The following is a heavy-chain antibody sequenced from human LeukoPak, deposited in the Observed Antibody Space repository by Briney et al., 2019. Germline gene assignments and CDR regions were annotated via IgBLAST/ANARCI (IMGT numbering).Heavy chain of an antibody. Sequence: GGSLRLSCAASGFTVSSSYMSWVRQAPGKGLEWVPVIYNDGRIYYADSVKGRFTISRDNSKNTLYLQMNSLRAGDTAVYYCARNLGYYGSGTSFYWGQGTLVTVSS. CDR3: ARNLGYYGSGTSFY. V-gene: IGHV3-53*01. J-gene: IGHJ4*02. D-gene: IGHD3-10*01. CDR1: GFTVSSSY. CDR2: IYNDGRI.